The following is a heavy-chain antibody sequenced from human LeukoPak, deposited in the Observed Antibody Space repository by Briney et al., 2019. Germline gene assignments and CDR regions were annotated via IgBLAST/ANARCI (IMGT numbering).Heavy chain of an antibody. CDR1: GDSISSYY. Sequence: SETLSLTCTVSGDSISSYYWSWIRQPPGKGLEWIGYIYYSGNTNYNPSLKSRVTISVDTSKNQFSLKLSSVTAADTAVYYCARDGEMATIENYFDYWGQGTLVTVSS. CDR3: ARDGEMATIENYFDY. D-gene: IGHD5-24*01. V-gene: IGHV4-59*12. CDR2: IYYSGNT. J-gene: IGHJ4*02.